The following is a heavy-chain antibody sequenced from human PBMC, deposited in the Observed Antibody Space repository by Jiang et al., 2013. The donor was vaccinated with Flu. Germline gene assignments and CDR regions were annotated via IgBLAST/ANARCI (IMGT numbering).Heavy chain of an antibody. CDR2: ISYDGSNK. V-gene: IGHV3-30*18. D-gene: IGHD3-22*01. CDR3: ANDYYDSSGSDAFDI. CDR1: GFTFSSYG. J-gene: IGHJ3*02. Sequence: SGGGVVQPGRSLRLSCAASGFTFSSYGMHWVRQAPGKGLEWVAVISYDGSNKYYADSVKGRFTISRDNSKNTLYLQMNSLRAEDTAVYYCANDYYDSSGSDAFDIWGQ.